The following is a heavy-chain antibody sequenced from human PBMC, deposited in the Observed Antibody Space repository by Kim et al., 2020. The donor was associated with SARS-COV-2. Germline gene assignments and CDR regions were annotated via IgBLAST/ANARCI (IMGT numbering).Heavy chain of an antibody. J-gene: IGHJ6*02. CDR1: GGSISSTSYF. Sequence: SETLSLTCTVSGGSISSTSYFWGWIRQPPGKGLEYIGSIHYSGRIYYNPSLKSRVTIFVDTSKNQFSLKLNSVTAADTAVYYCAARPYSSSEGGYYYYGLDVWGQGTTVTVSS. V-gene: IGHV4-39*01. CDR2: IHYSGRI. CDR3: AARPYSSSEGGYYYYGLDV. D-gene: IGHD6-13*01.